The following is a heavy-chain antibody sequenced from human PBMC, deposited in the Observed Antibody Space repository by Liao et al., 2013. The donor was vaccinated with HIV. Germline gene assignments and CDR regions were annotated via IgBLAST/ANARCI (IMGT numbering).Heavy chain of an antibody. Sequence: QVQLQESGSGLVKPSETLSLTCTVSGGSISTYYWNWIRQPPGKGLEWIGYIYHSGSTNYNPSLRSRVTMSVDTSNNQFSLKLSSVTAADTALYYCAREARLRRGDAFDIWGQGTMVTVSS. CDR1: GGSISTYY. CDR2: IYHSGST. J-gene: IGHJ3*02. V-gene: IGHV4-59*01. CDR3: AREARLRRGDAFDI. D-gene: IGHD4-17*01.